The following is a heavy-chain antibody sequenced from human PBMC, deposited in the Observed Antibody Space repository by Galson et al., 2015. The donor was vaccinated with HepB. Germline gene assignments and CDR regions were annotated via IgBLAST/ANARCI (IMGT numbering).Heavy chain of an antibody. CDR3: AKGIFKTLNDAFDI. CDR2: ISYDGSNK. J-gene: IGHJ3*02. D-gene: IGHD3-3*01. Sequence: FSSYGMHWVRQAPGKGLEWVAVISYDGSNKYYADSVKGRFTISRDNSKNTLYLQMNSLRAEDTAVYYCAKGIFKTLNDAFDIWGQGTMVTVSS. CDR1: FSSYG. V-gene: IGHV3-30*18.